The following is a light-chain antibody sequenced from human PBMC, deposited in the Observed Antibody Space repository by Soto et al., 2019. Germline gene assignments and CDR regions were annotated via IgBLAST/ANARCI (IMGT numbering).Light chain of an antibody. J-gene: IGKJ1*01. CDR3: LQDHNYPRT. CDR1: QGIRNE. V-gene: IGKV1-6*01. CDR2: GVS. Sequence: AIQMTQSPSSLSASVGDRVTITCRASQGIRNELGWYQQKPGKAPKALIYGVSNLQSGVPSRFSGSGSGTDFTLTISSLQPEDFAVYYCLQDHNYPRTFGQGTKVEIK.